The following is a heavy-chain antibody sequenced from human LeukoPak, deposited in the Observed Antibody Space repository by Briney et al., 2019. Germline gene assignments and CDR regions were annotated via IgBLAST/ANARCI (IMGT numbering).Heavy chain of an antibody. CDR2: ISGSGGST. Sequence: GGSLRLSCAASGFTFSSYGMSWVRQAPGKGLEWVSAISGSGGSTYYADSVKGRFTISRDNSKNTLYLQMNSLRAEDTAVYYCAKTGGPSSGILKNYYYYYMDVWGKGTTVTISS. D-gene: IGHD3-10*01. CDR1: GFTFSSYG. V-gene: IGHV3-23*01. CDR3: AKTGGPSSGILKNYYYYYMDV. J-gene: IGHJ6*03.